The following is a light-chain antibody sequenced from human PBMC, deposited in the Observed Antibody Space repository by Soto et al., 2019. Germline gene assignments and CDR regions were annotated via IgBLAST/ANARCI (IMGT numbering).Light chain of an antibody. CDR1: RRYVGGDNY. Sequence: CVLNPAASVSGSPGQPITISCTGTRRYVGGDNYVSLYQQHPGKAPALMIYEVSNRPSGVSNRFSGSKSGNTASLTIYGLQAEDEADYYCSSYTSSSTLVLGTGTKVTVL. CDR3: SSYTSSSTLV. V-gene: IGLV2-14*01. J-gene: IGLJ1*01. CDR2: EVS.